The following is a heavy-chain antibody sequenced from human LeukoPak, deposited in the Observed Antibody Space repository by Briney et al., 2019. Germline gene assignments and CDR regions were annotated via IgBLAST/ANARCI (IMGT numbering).Heavy chain of an antibody. CDR3: AKNQRWESPHYLDS. Sequence: GGSLSLSCVASGFIFSSSAMRWVRQVPGKGLEWVSGISASGASTYYADSVGGRFTISRDNYKKTLYVQMDSLRHEGTSIYYSAKNQRWESPHYLDSWGQGSLVTVSS. CDR2: ISASGAST. CDR1: GFIFSSSA. V-gene: IGHV3-23*01. D-gene: IGHD1-26*01. J-gene: IGHJ4*02.